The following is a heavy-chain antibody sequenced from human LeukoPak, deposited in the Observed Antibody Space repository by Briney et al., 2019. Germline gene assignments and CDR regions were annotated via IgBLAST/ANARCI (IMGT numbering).Heavy chain of an antibody. Sequence: PGGSLRLSCAASGFTVSSNYMSWVRQAPGKVLEWVSVIYSGGSTYYADSVKGRFTISRDNSKNTLYLQMNSLRAADTAVYYCARDKGTSYLSSFDYWGQGTLVTVSS. J-gene: IGHJ4*02. CDR3: ARDKGTSYLSSFDY. CDR2: IYSGGST. CDR1: GFTVSSNY. D-gene: IGHD6-6*01. V-gene: IGHV3-53*05.